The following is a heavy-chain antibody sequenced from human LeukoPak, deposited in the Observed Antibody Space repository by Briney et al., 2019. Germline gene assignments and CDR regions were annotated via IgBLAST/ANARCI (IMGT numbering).Heavy chain of an antibody. D-gene: IGHD3-3*01. CDR1: GGSISSYY. J-gene: IGHJ5*02. CDR3: ARVGQDYDFWSGYPQTVNWFDP. CDR2: IYYSGST. V-gene: IGHV4-59*01. Sequence: SETLSLTCTVSGGSISSYYWSWIRQPPGKGLEWIGYIYYSGSTNYNPSLKSRVTISVDTSKNQFSLKLSSVTAADTAVYYCARVGQDYDFWSGYPQTVNWFDPWGQGTLVTVSS.